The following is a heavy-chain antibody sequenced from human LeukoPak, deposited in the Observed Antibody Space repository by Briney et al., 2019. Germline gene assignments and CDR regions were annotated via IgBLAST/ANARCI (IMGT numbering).Heavy chain of an antibody. Sequence: GGSLRLSCAASGFTFDDYAMHWVRQAPGKGLEWVSGINWNGGSTGYADSVKGRFTISRDNAKNSLYLQMNSLRAEDTALYYCARDPPSYCSGGSCQLIYWGQGTLVTVSS. CDR2: INWNGGST. CDR1: GFTFDDYA. CDR3: ARDPPSYCSGGSCQLIY. J-gene: IGHJ4*02. V-gene: IGHV3-20*04. D-gene: IGHD2-15*01.